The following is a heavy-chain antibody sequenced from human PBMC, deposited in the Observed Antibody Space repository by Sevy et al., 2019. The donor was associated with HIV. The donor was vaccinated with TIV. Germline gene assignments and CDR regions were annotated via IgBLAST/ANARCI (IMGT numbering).Heavy chain of an antibody. V-gene: IGHV1-2*02. J-gene: IGHJ4*02. D-gene: IGHD3-22*01. CDR1: GYTFTGYY. CDR3: GGALGDMIVVVSPFDY. Sequence: ASVKVSCKASGYTFTGYYMHWVRQAPGQGLEWMGWSNPNSGGTNYAQKFQGKVTITRDPSHSPAYMELGRLRSDDPAVYYCGGALGDMIVVVSPFDYWGQGNLVTGSS. CDR2: SNPNSGGT.